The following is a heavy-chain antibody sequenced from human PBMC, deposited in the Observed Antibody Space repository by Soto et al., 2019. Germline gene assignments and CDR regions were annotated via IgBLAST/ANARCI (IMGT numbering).Heavy chain of an antibody. D-gene: IGHD3-10*01. J-gene: IGHJ5*02. V-gene: IGHV3-11*01. CDR1: GFTFRDYD. Sequence: QVQLVESGGGLVRPGGSLRLSCAASGFTFRDYDMSWIRQAPGKGLEWVSCISSSGTATYYADSVKGRFTISRDNAKNSLYVEMNSLRVEDSAVYYCARKGPRGPRPNHWGQGTLVTVSS. CDR3: ARKGPRGPRPNH. CDR2: ISSSGTAT.